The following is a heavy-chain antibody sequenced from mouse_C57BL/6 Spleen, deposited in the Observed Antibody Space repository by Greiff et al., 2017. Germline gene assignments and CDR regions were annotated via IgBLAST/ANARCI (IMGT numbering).Heavy chain of an antibody. V-gene: IGHV5-16*01. CDR3: AREGTGTNFDD. D-gene: IGHD4-1*01. CDR1: GFTFSDYY. CDR2: INYDGSST. J-gene: IGHJ2*01. Sequence: EVQLVESEGGLVQPGSSMKLSCTASGFTFSDYYMAWVRQVPEKGLEWVANINYDGSSTYYLDSLKSRFIISRDNAKNILYLQMSSLKSEDTATYYCAREGTGTNFDDWGQGTTLTVSS.